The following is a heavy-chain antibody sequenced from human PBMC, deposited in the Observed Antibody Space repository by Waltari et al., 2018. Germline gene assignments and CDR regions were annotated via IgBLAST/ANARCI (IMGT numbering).Heavy chain of an antibody. D-gene: IGHD6-19*01. CDR2: INAGNGNT. CDR1: GYTFTSYA. Sequence: QVQLVQSGAEVKKPGASVKVSCKASGYTFTSYAMHWVRQAPGQRLEWMGWINAGNGNTKYSQKCQGRVTITRDTSASTAYMELSSLRSEDTAVYYCAQGQWLVPGDYWGQGTLVTVSS. V-gene: IGHV1-3*01. CDR3: AQGQWLVPGDY. J-gene: IGHJ4*02.